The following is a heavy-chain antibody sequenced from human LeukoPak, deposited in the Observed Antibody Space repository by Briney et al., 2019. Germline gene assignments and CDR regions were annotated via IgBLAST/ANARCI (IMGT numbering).Heavy chain of an antibody. D-gene: IGHD6-19*01. V-gene: IGHV4-61*02. CDR3: ARALAYSSGWYEVY. CDR2: IYTSGST. J-gene: IGHJ4*02. Sequence: MSSETLSLTCTVSGGSISSGSYYWSWIRQPAGKGLEWIGRIYTSGSTNYNHSLSSRVTISVDTSKNQFSLKLSSVTAADTAVYYCARALAYSSGWYEVYWGQGTLVTVSS. CDR1: GGSISSGSYY.